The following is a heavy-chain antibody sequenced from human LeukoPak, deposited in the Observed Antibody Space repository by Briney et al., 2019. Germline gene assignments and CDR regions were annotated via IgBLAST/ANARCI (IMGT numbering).Heavy chain of an antibody. D-gene: IGHD2-15*01. Sequence: GGSLRLSCAASGFTFSSYSMNWVRQAPGKGLEWVSSISSSSSYIYYADSVKGRFTISRDNAKNSLYLQMNSLRAEDTAVYYCARDPPYCSGGSCYSGIDYWGQGTLVTVSS. V-gene: IGHV3-21*01. CDR2: ISSSSSYI. CDR3: ARDPPYCSGGSCYSGIDY. CDR1: GFTFSSYS. J-gene: IGHJ4*02.